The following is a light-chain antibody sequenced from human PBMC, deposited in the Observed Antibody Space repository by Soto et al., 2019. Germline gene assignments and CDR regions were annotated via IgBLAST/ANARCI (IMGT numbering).Light chain of an antibody. CDR1: QSIGGY. J-gene: IGKJ4*01. CDR3: QQSYTSPIT. CDR2: NAA. Sequence: DIQMTQSPSSLSASVGDRVTIACRASQSIGGYLNWYQQKPGKAPKLLIFNAASLQRGVPSRFSGSGSVTDFTLTISSLQPEDFATYYCQQSYTSPITFGGGTKVE. V-gene: IGKV1-39*01.